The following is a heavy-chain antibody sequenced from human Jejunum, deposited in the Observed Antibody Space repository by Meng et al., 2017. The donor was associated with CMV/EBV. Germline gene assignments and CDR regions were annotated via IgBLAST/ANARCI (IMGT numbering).Heavy chain of an antibody. V-gene: IGHV3-23*01. CDR2: MSGRGERT. D-gene: IGHD3-10*01. CDR1: GLTFLYHS. Sequence: GLTFLYHSMGWVRQAPGKGLGGGSAMSGRGERTYYADSVKDRFTISRGNSQNTLYLQMNSLGAEDTAAYYCAKAPYTSGTYFVDYWGQGTLVTVSS. J-gene: IGHJ4*02. CDR3: AKAPYTSGTYFVDY.